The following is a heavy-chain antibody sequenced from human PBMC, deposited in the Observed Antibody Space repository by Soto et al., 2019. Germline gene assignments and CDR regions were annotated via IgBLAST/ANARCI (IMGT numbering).Heavy chain of an antibody. Sequence: QVQLVQSGAEVKKPGSSVKVSCKASGGTFSSYTISWVRQAPGQGLEWMGRIIPILGIANYAQKFQGRVTITADKSTSTAYMELSSLRSEDTAVYYCAIRYSGSYRPFDYWGQGTLVTVSS. J-gene: IGHJ4*02. CDR1: GGTFSSYT. CDR3: AIRYSGSYRPFDY. CDR2: IIPILGIA. V-gene: IGHV1-69*02. D-gene: IGHD1-26*01.